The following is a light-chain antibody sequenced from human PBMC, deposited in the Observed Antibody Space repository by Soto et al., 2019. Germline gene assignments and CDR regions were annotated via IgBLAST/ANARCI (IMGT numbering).Light chain of an antibody. J-gene: IGKJ1*01. CDR1: HSVLKSSNNKNH. CDR3: QQYYSPPAM. V-gene: IGKV4-1*01. CDR2: WAS. Sequence: DIVMTQSPDSLAVSLGEWASINCKSSHSVLKSSNNKNHLAWYQQKPGQPPRLLIYWASMRESGVPDRFSGGGSGTDFTLTISSLQAEDAALYYCQQYYSPPAMFGQGTKVEI.